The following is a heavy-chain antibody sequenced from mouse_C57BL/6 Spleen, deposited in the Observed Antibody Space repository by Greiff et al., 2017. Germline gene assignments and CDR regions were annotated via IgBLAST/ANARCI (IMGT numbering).Heavy chain of an antibody. D-gene: IGHD4-1*01. Sequence: EVLLVESGGGLVQPKGSLKLSCAASGFTFNTYAMHWVCQAPGTGLEWVARIRSKSSNYATYYADSVKDRFTISRDDSQSMLYLQMNYLKTEDTAMYYSVRDRGAGTPVSYFDYWGQGTTLTVSS. CDR3: VRDRGAGTPVSYFDY. V-gene: IGHV10-3*01. J-gene: IGHJ2*01. CDR1: GFTFNTYA. CDR2: IRSKSSNYAT.